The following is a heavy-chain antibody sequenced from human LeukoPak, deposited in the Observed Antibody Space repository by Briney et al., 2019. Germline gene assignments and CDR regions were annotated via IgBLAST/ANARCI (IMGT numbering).Heavy chain of an antibody. V-gene: IGHV3-53*04. D-gene: IGHD3-10*01. Sequence: GGSLRLSCAASGFTVSSNYMSWFRQPPGKGLEWFSLIYAGGSTYYADAVKGRFTISRHNSKNTLHLQMNSLRVEDTAVYYCATAGSSELLWDYAMDVWGQGTTVTVSS. CDR1: GFTVSSNY. CDR2: IYAGGST. CDR3: ATAGSSELLWDYAMDV. J-gene: IGHJ6*02.